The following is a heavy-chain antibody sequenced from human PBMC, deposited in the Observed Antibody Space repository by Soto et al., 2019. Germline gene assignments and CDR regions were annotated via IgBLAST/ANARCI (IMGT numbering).Heavy chain of an antibody. D-gene: IGHD1-26*01. CDR1: GGSVSSGSYS. Sequence: QVQLQESGLGLVKPSETLSLTCSVSGGSVSSGSYSWSWMRQPPGKGLEWNGYVYPSGTTNYNPSLKSRVTISVDTSKSQFSLKLSSVTAADTAVYYCARGGGSYYIAYWGQGTLVTVSS. J-gene: IGHJ4*02. CDR2: VYPSGTT. CDR3: ARGGGSYYIAY. V-gene: IGHV4-61*01.